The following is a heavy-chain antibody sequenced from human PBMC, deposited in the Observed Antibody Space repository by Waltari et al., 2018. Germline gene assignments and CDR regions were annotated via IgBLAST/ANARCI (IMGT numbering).Heavy chain of an antibody. D-gene: IGHD3-10*01. CDR3: ARGRGANISMIRGVFDI. J-gene: IGHJ3*02. CDR1: GASISSTNW. Sequence: QVQLQESGPGLVKPSGTLSLPCAAPGASISSTNWGTWIRQPPGQGLEWIGEIYHSGTTNYNPSLKRRVTILVDKSKNQFSLKLSSVTAADTAVYYCARGRGANISMIRGVFDIWGQGTMVTVSS. V-gene: IGHV4-4*02. CDR2: IYHSGTT.